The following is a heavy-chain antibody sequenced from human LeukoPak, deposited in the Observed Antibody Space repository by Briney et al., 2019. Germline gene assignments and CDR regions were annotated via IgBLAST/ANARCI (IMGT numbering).Heavy chain of an antibody. CDR2: INPSGGST. CDR3: ARGRSDSSGSAEYFQH. J-gene: IGHJ1*01. V-gene: IGHV1-46*01. Sequence: GASVKVSCKASGYTFTSYYMHWVRQAPGQGLEWMGIINPSGGSTSYAQKFQGRVTMTRDTSTSTVYMGLCSLRSEDTAVYYCARGRSDSSGSAEYFQHWGQGTLVTVSS. D-gene: IGHD3-22*01. CDR1: GYTFTSYY.